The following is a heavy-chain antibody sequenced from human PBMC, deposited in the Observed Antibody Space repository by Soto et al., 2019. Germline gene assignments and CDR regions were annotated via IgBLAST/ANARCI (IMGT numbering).Heavy chain of an antibody. Sequence: PSETLSLTCTVSGGSISSSSYYWGWIRHPPGNGLEWIGSIYYIGSTYYNPSLKSRVTISVDTSKNQFSLKLSSVTAADTAVYYCARDYCSGGSCYQSNWFDPWGQVTMVTV. CDR3: ARDYCSGGSCYQSNWFDP. J-gene: IGHJ5*02. CDR1: GGSISSSSYY. CDR2: IYYIGST. V-gene: IGHV4-39*01. D-gene: IGHD2-15*01.